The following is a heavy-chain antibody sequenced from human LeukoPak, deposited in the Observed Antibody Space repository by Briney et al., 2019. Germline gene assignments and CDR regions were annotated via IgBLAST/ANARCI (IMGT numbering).Heavy chain of an antibody. D-gene: IGHD3-9*01. Sequence: PSETLSLTCTVFGVAISSTSYYGSWIRQPPGKSLEWIGSIYYSGRTYYNPSLNSRVTTPVDTSTKQISMELISVPPTHPAVTYCARGVKDILSGSTTGLPASGGQGTLVTVSS. J-gene: IGHJ4*02. CDR2: IYYSGRT. V-gene: IGHV4-39*07. CDR1: GVAISSTSYY. CDR3: ARGVKDILSGSTTGLPAS.